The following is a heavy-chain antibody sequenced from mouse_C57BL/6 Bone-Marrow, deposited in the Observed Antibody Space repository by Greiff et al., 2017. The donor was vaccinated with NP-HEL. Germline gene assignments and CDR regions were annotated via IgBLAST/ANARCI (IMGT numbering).Heavy chain of an antibody. V-gene: IGHV8-12*01. D-gene: IGHD4-1*01. CDR1: GFSLSTSGMG. CDR3: ARRNWDSYWYFDV. Sequence: QVTLNVSGPGILQSSQTLSLTCSFSGFSLSTSGMGVSWIRQPSGKGLEWLAHIYWDDDKRYNPSLKSRLTISKDTSRNQVFLKITSVDTADTATYYCARRNWDSYWYFDVWGTGTTVTVSS. CDR2: IYWDDDK. J-gene: IGHJ1*03.